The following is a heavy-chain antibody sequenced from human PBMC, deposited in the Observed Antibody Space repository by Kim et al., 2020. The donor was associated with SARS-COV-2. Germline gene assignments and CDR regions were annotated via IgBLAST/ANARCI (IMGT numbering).Heavy chain of an antibody. CDR3: ARDSYFLAGGMDV. D-gene: IGHD3-3*01. Sequence: YVDSVKGRFTISRDNAKNSLYLQMNSLRAEDTAVYYCARDSYFLAGGMDVWGQGTTVTVSS. V-gene: IGHV3-7*01. J-gene: IGHJ6*02.